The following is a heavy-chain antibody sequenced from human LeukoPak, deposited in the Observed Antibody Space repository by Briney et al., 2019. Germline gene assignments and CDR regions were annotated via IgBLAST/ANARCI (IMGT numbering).Heavy chain of an antibody. Sequence: GASAKVSCKPSGYTFTSYGISWVRQAPGQRLEWMGWISAYNGNTNYAQKLQGRVTMTTDTSPSTAYMELKSLRSDNTAVYYCAREGSYDYVWGSYRYVYFDYWGQGTLVTVSS. V-gene: IGHV1-18*01. CDR3: AREGSYDYVWGSYRYVYFDY. J-gene: IGHJ4*02. CDR1: GYTFTSYG. CDR2: ISAYNGNT. D-gene: IGHD3-16*02.